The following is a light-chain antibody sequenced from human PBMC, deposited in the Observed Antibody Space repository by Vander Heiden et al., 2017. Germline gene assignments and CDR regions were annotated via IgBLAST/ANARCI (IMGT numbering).Light chain of an antibody. V-gene: IGKV1-5*03. CDR1: QSINNW. CDR3: QQDDSYWT. J-gene: IGKJ1*01. Sequence: DIQMTQSPSTLSASVGDRVTITCRASQSINNWLAWYQQRPGKAPKVLIYKASTLKSGVPSRFSGSGSGTEFTLTISSLQPDDFATYYCQQDDSYWTFGQGTKVEIK. CDR2: KAS.